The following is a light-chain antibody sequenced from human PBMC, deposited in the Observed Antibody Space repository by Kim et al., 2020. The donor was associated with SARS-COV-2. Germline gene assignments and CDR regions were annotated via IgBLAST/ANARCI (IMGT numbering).Light chain of an antibody. CDR2: GNS. CDR3: QSYDSSLSGSV. CDR1: SSNIGAGYD. J-gene: IGLJ3*02. V-gene: IGLV1-40*01. Sequence: QRVTISGTGSSSNIGAGYDVHWYQQLPGTAPKLLIYGNSNRPSGVPDRFSGSKSGTSASLAITGLQAEDEADYYCQSYDSSLSGSVFGGGTQLNVL.